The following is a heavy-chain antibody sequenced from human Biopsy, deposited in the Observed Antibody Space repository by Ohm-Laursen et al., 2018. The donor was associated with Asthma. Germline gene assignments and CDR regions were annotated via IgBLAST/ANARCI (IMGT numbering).Heavy chain of an antibody. CDR2: INAGDGNT. Sequence: ASVKVSCKASGYTFIHFAIHWVRQALGQRLEWMGWINAGDGNTKYSQKFQGRLTISRDTSASTAYMDLSSLRSEDTAVYYCARTYFDFLTGQVNDAFALWGQGTMVTVSS. CDR3: ARTYFDFLTGQVNDAFAL. CDR1: GYTFIHFA. D-gene: IGHD3-9*01. V-gene: IGHV1-3*01. J-gene: IGHJ3*01.